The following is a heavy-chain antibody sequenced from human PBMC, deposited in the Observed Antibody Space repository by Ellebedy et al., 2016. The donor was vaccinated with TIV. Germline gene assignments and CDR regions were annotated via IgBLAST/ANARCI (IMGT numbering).Heavy chain of an antibody. CDR2: IKEDGSRT. CDR1: GFTFSDYY. D-gene: IGHD3-10*01. CDR3: AKHPAVGSYYYMDV. V-gene: IGHV3-7*03. J-gene: IGHJ6*03. Sequence: GESLKISCAASGFTFSDYYMSWIRQPPGKGLEWVANIKEDGSRTSYVDSVRGRFTISRDNAKNSLYLQGNSLRAEDTAIYFCAKHPAVGSYYYMDVWGKGTTVTVSS.